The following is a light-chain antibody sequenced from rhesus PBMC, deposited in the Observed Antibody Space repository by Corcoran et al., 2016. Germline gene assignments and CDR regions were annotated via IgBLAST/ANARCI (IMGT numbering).Light chain of an antibody. V-gene: IGKV1-69*01. CDR3: QQHDNSPPT. CDR2: RAS. J-gene: IGKJ4*01. Sequence: DIQMTQSPSSLSASIGDRVTITCRASQDIINWLSWYQHTPGKAPKILTYRASNLETGVPSRFSGRGSGTHFTLTISSLQPEDIATYYCQQHDNSPPTFGGGTKVEIK. CDR1: QDIINW.